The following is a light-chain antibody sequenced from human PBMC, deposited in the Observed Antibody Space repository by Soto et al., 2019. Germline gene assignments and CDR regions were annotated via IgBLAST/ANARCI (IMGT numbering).Light chain of an antibody. CDR1: QSVSSN. V-gene: IGKV3-11*01. CDR3: QQRSNWPIT. CDR2: DAS. J-gene: IGKJ5*01. Sequence: EVVMMQSPATLSVSPGEGATLSCRASQSVSSNLVWYQQKPGQAPRLLIYDASNRATGIPARFSGSGSGTDFTLTISSLEPEDFAVYYCQQRSNWPITFGQGTRLEIK.